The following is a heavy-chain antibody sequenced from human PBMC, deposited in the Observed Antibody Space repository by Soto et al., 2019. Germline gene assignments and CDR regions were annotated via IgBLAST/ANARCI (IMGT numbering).Heavy chain of an antibody. V-gene: IGHV3-23*01. J-gene: IGHJ4*02. CDR2: ISGSGGST. Sequence: PGGSLRLSCAASGFTVSSYAMSWVRQAPGKGLEWVSAISGSGGSTYYADSVKGRFTISRDNSKNTLYLQMNSLRAEDTAVYYCAKGYCSGGSCRGWFDYWGQGTLVTVSS. CDR1: GFTVSSYA. D-gene: IGHD2-15*01. CDR3: AKGYCSGGSCRGWFDY.